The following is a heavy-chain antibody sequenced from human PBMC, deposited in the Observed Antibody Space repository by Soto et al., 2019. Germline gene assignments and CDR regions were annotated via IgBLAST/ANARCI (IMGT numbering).Heavy chain of an antibody. V-gene: IGHV1-69*13. J-gene: IGHJ4*02. Sequence: SVKVSCKASGGLFSSYPISWVRQVPGQGLEWMGGFIPVFQTAYYTQRFQGRVTITADESTNTAYMELSSLRSEDTAIYYCARGGSGYTWFNEFWGQGTQVTVSS. CDR2: FIPVFQTA. CDR3: ARGGSGYTWFNEF. CDR1: GGLFSSYP. D-gene: IGHD3-22*01.